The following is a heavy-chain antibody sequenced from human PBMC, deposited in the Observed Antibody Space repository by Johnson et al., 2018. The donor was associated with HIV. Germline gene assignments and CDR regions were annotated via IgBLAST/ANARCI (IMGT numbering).Heavy chain of an antibody. Sequence: DVQVVESGGALVQPGRSLRLSCAASGFTFSSYAMSWVRQAPGKGLEWVSAISGSGGSTYYADSVKGRFTISRDNSKNTLYLQMNSLRAEDTAVYYCARGEQDAFDIWGQGTMVTVSS. CDR2: ISGSGGST. CDR3: ARGEQDAFDI. CDR1: GFTFSSYA. J-gene: IGHJ3*02. V-gene: IGHV3-23*04. D-gene: IGHD1-26*01.